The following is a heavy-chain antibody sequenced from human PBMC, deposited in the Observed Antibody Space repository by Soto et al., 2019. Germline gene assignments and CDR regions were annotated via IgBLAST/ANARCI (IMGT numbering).Heavy chain of an antibody. V-gene: IGHV4-30-4*01. CDR2: IYYSGST. CDR1: GGSISSGDYY. Sequence: SETLSLTCTVSGGSISSGDYYWSWIRQPPGKGLEWIGYIYYSGSTYYNPSLKSRVTISVDTSKNQFSLKLSSVTAADTAVYYCARAPYGGDWFGPWGQGTLVTVSS. D-gene: IGHD2-21*01. J-gene: IGHJ5*02. CDR3: ARAPYGGDWFGP.